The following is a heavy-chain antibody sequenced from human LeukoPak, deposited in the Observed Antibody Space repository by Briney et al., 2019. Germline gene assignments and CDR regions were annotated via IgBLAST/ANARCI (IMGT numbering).Heavy chain of an antibody. Sequence: GGSLRLSCAASGFIFSNYGMNWVRQAPGKGLEWVSAISGSGGSTYYADSVKGRFTISRDNSKNTLYLQMNSLRAEDTAVYYCAKDLIGYSGYDFFDYWGQGTLVTVSS. CDR1: GFIFSNYG. V-gene: IGHV3-23*01. D-gene: IGHD5-12*01. CDR3: AKDLIGYSGYDFFDY. CDR2: ISGSGGST. J-gene: IGHJ4*02.